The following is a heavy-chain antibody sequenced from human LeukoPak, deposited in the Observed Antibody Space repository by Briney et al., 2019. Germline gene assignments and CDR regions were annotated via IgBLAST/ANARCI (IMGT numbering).Heavy chain of an antibody. CDR2: INHSGST. CDR1: GGSFSGYY. Sequence: SETLSLTCAVYGGSFSGYYWSWIRQPPGRGLEWIGEINHSGSTNYNPSLKSRVTISVDTSKNQFSLKLSSVTAADTAVYYCASWGVTIFGVVIDYWGQGTLVTVSS. V-gene: IGHV4-34*01. D-gene: IGHD3-3*01. CDR3: ASWGVTIFGVVIDY. J-gene: IGHJ4*02.